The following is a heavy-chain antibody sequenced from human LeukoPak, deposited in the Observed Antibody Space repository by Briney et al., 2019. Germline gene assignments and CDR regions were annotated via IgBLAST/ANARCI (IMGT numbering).Heavy chain of an antibody. CDR2: ISGSGGST. CDR3: AKDRIEVAAAAFGY. J-gene: IGHJ4*02. D-gene: IGHD6-13*01. V-gene: IGHV3-23*01. Sequence: GGSRRLSCAASGFTFSSYAMSWVRQALGKGLEWVSAISGSGGSTYYADSVKGRFTISRDNSKNTLYLQMNSLRAEDTAVYYCAKDRIEVAAAAFGYWGQGTLVTVAS. CDR1: GFTFSSYA.